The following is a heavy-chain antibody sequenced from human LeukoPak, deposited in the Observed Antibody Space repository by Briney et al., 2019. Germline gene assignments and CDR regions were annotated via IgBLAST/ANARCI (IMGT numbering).Heavy chain of an antibody. CDR2: IYDSGST. Sequence: SETLSLTCTVSGGSISSYYWSWIRQPPGKGLEWIGYIYDSGSTNYNPSLKSRVTISVDTSKNQFSLKLSSVTAADTAVYYCARRLRRYWNFDLWGRGTLVTVSS. CDR1: GGSISSYY. V-gene: IGHV4-59*01. CDR3: ARRLRRYWNFDL. J-gene: IGHJ2*01. D-gene: IGHD4-17*01.